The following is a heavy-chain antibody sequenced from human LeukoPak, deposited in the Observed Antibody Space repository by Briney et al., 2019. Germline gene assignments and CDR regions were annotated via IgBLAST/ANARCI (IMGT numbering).Heavy chain of an antibody. Sequence: SETLSLTCAVYGGSFSGYYWSWIRRPPGKGLEWIGEINHSGSTNYDPSLKSRVTISVDTSKNQFSLKLSSVTAADTAVYYCARVTILVIPKHYYYSYGMDVWGQGTTVTVSS. J-gene: IGHJ6*02. D-gene: IGHD3-22*01. CDR1: GGSFSGYY. V-gene: IGHV4-34*01. CDR3: ARVTILVIPKHYYYSYGMDV. CDR2: INHSGST.